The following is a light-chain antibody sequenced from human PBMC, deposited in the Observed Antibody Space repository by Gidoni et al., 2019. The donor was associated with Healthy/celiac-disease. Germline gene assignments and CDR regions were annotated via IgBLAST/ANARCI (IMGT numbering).Light chain of an antibody. CDR2: AAS. J-gene: IGKJ2*01. CDR1: QGISSY. V-gene: IGKV1-8*01. CDR3: QQYYSYPYT. Sequence: AIRMTQSPSSFSASTGDRVTITCRASQGISSYLAWYQQKPGKAPKLLIYAASTLQSGVPSRFSGSGSGTDFTLTISCLQSEDFATYYCQQYYSYPYTCXQXTKLXIK.